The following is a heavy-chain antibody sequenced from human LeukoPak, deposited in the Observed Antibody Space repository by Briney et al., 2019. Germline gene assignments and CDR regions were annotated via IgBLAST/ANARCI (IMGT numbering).Heavy chain of an antibody. CDR3: ARDRFGFGELLLYYFDY. Sequence: EASVKVSCKASGGTFSSYAISWVRQAPGQGLEWMGGIIPIFGTANYAQKFQGRVTITADESTSTAYMELSSLRSEDTAVYYCARDRFGFGELLLYYFDYWGQGTLVTVSS. CDR2: IIPIFGTA. V-gene: IGHV1-69*01. CDR1: GGTFSSYA. J-gene: IGHJ4*02. D-gene: IGHD3-10*01.